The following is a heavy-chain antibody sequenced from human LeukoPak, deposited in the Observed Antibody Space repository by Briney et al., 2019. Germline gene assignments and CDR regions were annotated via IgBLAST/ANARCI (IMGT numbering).Heavy chain of an antibody. CDR1: GGSISSYY. D-gene: IGHD2-2*01. Sequence: SETLSLTCTVSGGSISSYYWSWIRQPPGKGLEWIGYIYYSGSTNYNPSLKSRVTISVDTSKNQFSLKLSSVTAADTAVYCCARAGQLLLDPFDYWGQGTLVTVSS. J-gene: IGHJ4*02. CDR3: ARAGQLLLDPFDY. CDR2: IYYSGST. V-gene: IGHV4-59*01.